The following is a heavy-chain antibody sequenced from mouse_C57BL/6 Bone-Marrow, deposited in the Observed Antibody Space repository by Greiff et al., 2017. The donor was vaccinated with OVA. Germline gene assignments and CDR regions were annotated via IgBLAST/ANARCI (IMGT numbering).Heavy chain of an antibody. CDR3: TTWFAY. V-gene: IGHV14-4*01. J-gene: IGHJ3*01. CDR1: GFNIKDDY. Sequence: DVKLQESGAELVRPGASVKLSCTASGFNIKDDYMHWVKRRPEQGLEWIGWIDPENGDTEYASKFQGKATITADTSSNTAYLQLSSLTSEDTAVYYCTTWFAYWGQGTLVTVSA. CDR2: IDPENGDT.